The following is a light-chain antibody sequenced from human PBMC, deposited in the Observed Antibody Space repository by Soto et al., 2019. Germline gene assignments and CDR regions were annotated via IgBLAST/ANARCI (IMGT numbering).Light chain of an antibody. J-gene: IGKJ5*01. CDR1: HDISTY. CDR2: EAY. CDR3: QQLNTLPFT. V-gene: IGKV1-9*01. Sequence: DIQLTQSPSLLSASVGDRVTITCRASHDISTYLAWYQQKPGKAHKLMIYEAYTLQSGVPSRFSGSGSGTEFTLTISGLLPEDFATYHCQQLNTLPFTFGQGTRLEIK.